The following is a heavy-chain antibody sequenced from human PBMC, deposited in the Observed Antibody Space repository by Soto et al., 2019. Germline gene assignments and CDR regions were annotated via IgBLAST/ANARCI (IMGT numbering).Heavy chain of an antibody. J-gene: IGHJ6*02. Sequence: GGSLRLSCAASGFTFSSYWMHWVRQAPGKGLVWVSRINSDGRSTSYADSVKGRFTISRDNAKNTLYLHMDSLRAEDTAVYYCAREEGAAFYYDGMDVWGQGTTVTVSS. V-gene: IGHV3-74*01. CDR3: AREEGAAFYYDGMDV. CDR2: INSDGRST. CDR1: GFTFSSYW.